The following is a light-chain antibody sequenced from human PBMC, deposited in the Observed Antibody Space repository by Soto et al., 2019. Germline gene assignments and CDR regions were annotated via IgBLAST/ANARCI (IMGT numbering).Light chain of an antibody. Sequence: VLTQSPGTLSLSPGERATLSCRASQTLSSRHLAWYQQKPGQAPRLLIYGASSRATGILDRFSGSGSGTDFTLTIRRLEPEDLAVYYCQQYGSSPTWTVGQGTKVDIK. CDR2: GAS. J-gene: IGKJ1*01. CDR3: QQYGSSPTWT. CDR1: QTLSSRH. V-gene: IGKV3-20*01.